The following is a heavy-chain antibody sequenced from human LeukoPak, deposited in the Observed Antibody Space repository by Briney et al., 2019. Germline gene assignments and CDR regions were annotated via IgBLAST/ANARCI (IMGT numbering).Heavy chain of an antibody. V-gene: IGHV7-4-1*02. Sequence: GASVKVSCKASGYSFTDNAMNWVRQAPGQGLEWMGWINTNTGNPTYAQAFRGRFVFSLDSSVSTAYLQISSLKPEDTAVYYCARGTYYYDTTGGAGGFYFDYWGQGTLVTVSS. CDR1: GYSFTDNA. J-gene: IGHJ4*02. D-gene: IGHD3-22*01. CDR3: ARGTYYYDTTGGAGGFYFDY. CDR2: INTNTGNP.